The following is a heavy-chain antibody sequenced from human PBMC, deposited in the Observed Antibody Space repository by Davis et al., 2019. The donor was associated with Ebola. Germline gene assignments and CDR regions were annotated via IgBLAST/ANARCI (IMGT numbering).Heavy chain of an antibody. V-gene: IGHV1-18*01. CDR3: ARDLYSSGWYPLPWWFDP. D-gene: IGHD6-19*01. CDR1: GYTFNGYG. J-gene: IGHJ5*02. Sequence: ASVKVSCKASGYTFNGYGFTWVRQAPGQGLEWMGWISAYSGNIEYARRFKGRVTMTTDTSTSTAYMELRSLRSDDTAVYYCARDLYSSGWYPLPWWFDPWGQGTLVTVSS. CDR2: ISAYSGNI.